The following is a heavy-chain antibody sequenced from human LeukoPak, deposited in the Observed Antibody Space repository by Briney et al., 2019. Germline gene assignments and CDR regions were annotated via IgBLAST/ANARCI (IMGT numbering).Heavy chain of an antibody. V-gene: IGHV3-21*01. Sequence: GGSLRLFCASCGVPLRSYTMNWARQAPGKGLEWVSSISSSSAYIYYADSVKGRFTISRDNAKNSLYLQMNSLRAEDTAFYYCASYAYNDFDYWARGTLVTVSS. CDR2: ISSSSAYI. J-gene: IGHJ4*02. CDR3: ASYAYNDFDY. D-gene: IGHD1-1*01. CDR1: GVPLRSYT.